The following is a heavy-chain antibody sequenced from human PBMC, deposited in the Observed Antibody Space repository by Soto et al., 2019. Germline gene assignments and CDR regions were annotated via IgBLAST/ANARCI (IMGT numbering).Heavy chain of an antibody. V-gene: IGHV1-69*10. CDR1: GYTFTSYG. J-gene: IGHJ3*02. Sequence: SVKVSCKASGYTFTSYGISWVRQAPGQGLEWMGWIIPYNGIANYAQKFQGRVTITADKSTSTAYMELSSLRSEDTAVYYCARERGGGYCSSTSCYGTRTDAFDIWGQGTMVTVSS. D-gene: IGHD2-2*01. CDR3: ARERGGGYCSSTSCYGTRTDAFDI. CDR2: IIPYNGIA.